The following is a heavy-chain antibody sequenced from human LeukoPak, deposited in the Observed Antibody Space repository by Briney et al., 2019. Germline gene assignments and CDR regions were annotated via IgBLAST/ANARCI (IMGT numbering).Heavy chain of an antibody. V-gene: IGHV1-46*01. Sequence: GASVKGSCKASGYTFTSYYMHWVRQAPGQGLEWMGIINPSGGSTSYAQKFQGRVTMTRDTSTSTVYMELSSLRSEDTAVYYCARDLGEDDSSGYYTYNWFDPWGQGTLVTVSS. J-gene: IGHJ5*02. CDR2: INPSGGST. CDR3: ARDLGEDDSSGYYTYNWFDP. D-gene: IGHD3-22*01. CDR1: GYTFTSYY.